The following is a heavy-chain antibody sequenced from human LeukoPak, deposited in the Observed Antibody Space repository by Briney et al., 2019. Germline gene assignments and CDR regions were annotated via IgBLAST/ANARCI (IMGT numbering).Heavy chain of an antibody. CDR1: GFTFSNAW. D-gene: IGHD6-19*01. V-gene: IGHV3-15*01. J-gene: IGHJ6*03. Sequence: GGSLRLSCAASGFTFSNAWMSWVRQAPGKGLEWVGRIKSKTDGGTTDYAAPVKGRFTISRDDSKNTLYLQMNSLKTEDTAVYYCTTENRYSSGWYSFAYYYMDVWSKGTTVTVSS. CDR3: TTENRYSSGWYSFAYYYMDV. CDR2: IKSKTDGGTT.